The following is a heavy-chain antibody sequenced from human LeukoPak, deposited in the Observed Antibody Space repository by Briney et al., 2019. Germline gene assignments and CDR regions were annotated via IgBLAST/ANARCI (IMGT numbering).Heavy chain of an antibody. J-gene: IGHJ6*03. CDR2: MYYSGST. CDR1: GGSISSHC. V-gene: IGHV4-59*11. D-gene: IGHD2-2*01. CDR3: ARVTSLVVPAAITPDYYYYMDV. Sequence: SETLSLTCTVSGGSISSHCWSWIRQPTGKGLEWIAYMYYSGSTSYNSSLKSRVTMSVDTSKNQFSLKLSSVTAADTAVYYCARVTSLVVPAAITPDYYYYMDVWGKGTTVTVSS.